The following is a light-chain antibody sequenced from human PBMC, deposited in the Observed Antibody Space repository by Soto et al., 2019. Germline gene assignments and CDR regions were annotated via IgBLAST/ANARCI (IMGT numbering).Light chain of an antibody. Sequence: QSVLTQPPSASGSPGQSVTISCTGTSSDVGAYDYVSWYQQHPGKAPKLMIYEINKRPSGVPDRFSGSKSGNTASLTVSGLQAEDEADYYCSSYAGSSNVFGTGTKVT. V-gene: IGLV2-8*01. J-gene: IGLJ1*01. CDR2: EIN. CDR1: SSDVGAYDY. CDR3: SSYAGSSNV.